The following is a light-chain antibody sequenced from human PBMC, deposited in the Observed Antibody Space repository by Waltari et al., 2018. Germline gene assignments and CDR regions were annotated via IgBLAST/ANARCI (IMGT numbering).Light chain of an antibody. V-gene: IGKV4-1*01. J-gene: IGKJ1*01. Sequence: DIVMTQSPDSLAVSLGQRATINCKSSQNVFYSPNNKDHLAWYQHKPGQPPRLLFYWASTRESGVPDRFSGSGSGTDFTLTISSLQAEDVAVYYCQQYYSTPQTFGQGTKVEIK. CDR3: QQYYSTPQT. CDR2: WAS. CDR1: QNVFYSPNNKDH.